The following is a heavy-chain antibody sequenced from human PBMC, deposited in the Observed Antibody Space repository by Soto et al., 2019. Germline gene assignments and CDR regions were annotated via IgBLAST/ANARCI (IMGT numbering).Heavy chain of an antibody. CDR1: GYTFTNYA. CDR2: INAGNGNT. V-gene: IGHV1-3*01. J-gene: IGHJ6*03. CDR3: ARGHLAVVPVASWFYYMDV. D-gene: IGHD2-2*01. Sequence: QVQLVQSGAEVEKPGASVKVSCKASGYTFTNYAVHCVRQAHGQRLEWMGWINAGNGNTRFSQNLQGRVTITRDTSARTVYMELSSLRSEDTAVYYCARGHLAVVPVASWFYYMDVWGKGTTVTVSS.